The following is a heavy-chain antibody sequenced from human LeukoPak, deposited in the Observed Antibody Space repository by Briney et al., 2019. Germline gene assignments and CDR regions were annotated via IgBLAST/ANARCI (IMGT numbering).Heavy chain of an antibody. CDR3: ARDPQGYCSGGSCYYYGMDV. D-gene: IGHD2-15*01. Sequence: ASVKVSCKASGYTFTNYGISWVRQAPGQGLEWMGWISAYNGNTNYAQKLQGRVTMTTDTSTSTAYMELRSLRSDDTAVYYCARDPQGYCSGGSCYYYGMDVWGQGTTVTVSS. CDR1: GYTFTNYG. CDR2: ISAYNGNT. J-gene: IGHJ6*02. V-gene: IGHV1-18*01.